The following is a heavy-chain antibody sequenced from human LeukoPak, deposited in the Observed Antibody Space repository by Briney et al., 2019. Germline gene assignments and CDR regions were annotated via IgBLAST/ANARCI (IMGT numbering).Heavy chain of an antibody. Sequence: PGGSLRLSCAASGFTFSSYVMNWVRQAPGKGLEWVANIKKDGSEKYYVDSVKGRFTISRDNAKTSLYLQMNSLRAEDTAVYYCARDLSGVTGYTYGRGIDYWGQGTLVTVSS. CDR2: IKKDGSEK. D-gene: IGHD5-18*01. CDR3: ARDLSGVTGYTYGRGIDY. J-gene: IGHJ4*02. CDR1: GFTFSSYV. V-gene: IGHV3-7*01.